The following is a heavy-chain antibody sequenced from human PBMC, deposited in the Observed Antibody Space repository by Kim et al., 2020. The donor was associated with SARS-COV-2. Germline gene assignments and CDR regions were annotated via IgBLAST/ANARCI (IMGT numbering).Heavy chain of an antibody. CDR3: ARDPNGSGTY. Sequence: ASVKVSCKASGYTFTSYYMHWVRQAPGQGLEWMGIINPSGGSTTYAQNFQGRVTMTRDTSTNTFYMELRSLRFDDTAEYYCARDPNGSGTYWGQGTMVTV. CDR1: GYTFTSYY. J-gene: IGHJ3*01. V-gene: IGHV1-46*01. CDR2: INPSGGST. D-gene: IGHD3-10*01.